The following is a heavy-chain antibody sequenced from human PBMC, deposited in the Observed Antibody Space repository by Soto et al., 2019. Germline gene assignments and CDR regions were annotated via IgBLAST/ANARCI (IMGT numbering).Heavy chain of an antibody. D-gene: IGHD3-3*01. V-gene: IGHV3-23*01. J-gene: IGHJ6*03. CDR1: GFTFSSYA. CDR2: ISGSGGST. Sequence: EVQLLESGGGLVQPGGSLRLSCAASGFTFSSYAMSWVRQAPGKGLEWVSAISGSGGSTYYADSVKGRFTISRDNSKNTLYLQMNSLRAEDTAVYYCAQEGGSFGVVMDDYYYYMDVWGRGTTVTVCS. CDR3: AQEGGSFGVVMDDYYYYMDV.